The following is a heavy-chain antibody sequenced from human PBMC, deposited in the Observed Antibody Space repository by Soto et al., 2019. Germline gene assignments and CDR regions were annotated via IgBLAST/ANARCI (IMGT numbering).Heavy chain of an antibody. CDR1: GGSVRSYY. CDR3: ARGGDNWNYYLDY. V-gene: IGHV4-59*02. D-gene: IGHD1-7*01. J-gene: IGHJ4*02. Sequence: SETLSLTCAVSGGSVRSYYGSGIRQPPGKGLEWIGYIYYKGSTNYNPSLKSRVTISVDTSKNQFSLNLSSVTAADTAVYYCARGGDNWNYYLDYWGRGTLVTVPS. CDR2: IYYKGST.